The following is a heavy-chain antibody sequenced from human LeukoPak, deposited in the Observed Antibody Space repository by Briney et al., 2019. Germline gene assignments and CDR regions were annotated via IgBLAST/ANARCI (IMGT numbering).Heavy chain of an antibody. D-gene: IGHD6-19*01. CDR3: ARGVAVAGNY. Sequence: ASVKVSCKASGYTFTSYDINWVRQATGQGLEWMGWMNPNSGNTGYAQKFQGRVTMTRDMSTSTVYMGLSSLRSEDTAVYYCARGVAVAGNYWGQGTLVTVSS. CDR2: MNPNSGNT. J-gene: IGHJ4*02. CDR1: GYTFTSYD. V-gene: IGHV1-8*01.